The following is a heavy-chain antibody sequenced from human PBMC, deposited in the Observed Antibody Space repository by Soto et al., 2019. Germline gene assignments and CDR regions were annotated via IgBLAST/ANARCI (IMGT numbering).Heavy chain of an antibody. Sequence: GGSLRLSCAASGFTFSSYAMHWVRQAPGKGLEWVAVISYDGSNKYYADSVKGRFTISRDNSKNTLYLQMNSLRAEDTAVYYCAREPKSAAVAGTSYFDYWGQGTLVTVSS. CDR3: AREPKSAAVAGTSYFDY. CDR2: ISYDGSNK. D-gene: IGHD6-19*01. J-gene: IGHJ4*02. CDR1: GFTFSSYA. V-gene: IGHV3-30-3*01.